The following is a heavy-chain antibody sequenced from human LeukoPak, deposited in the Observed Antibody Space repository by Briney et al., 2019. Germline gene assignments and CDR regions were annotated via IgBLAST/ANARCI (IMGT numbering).Heavy chain of an antibody. CDR1: GYTFTSYA. J-gene: IGHJ4*02. CDR2: IIPIFGIA. V-gene: IGHV1-69*04. CDR3: ARAPPRGDGYNLY. D-gene: IGHD5-24*01. Sequence: ASVKVSCKASGYTFTSYAISWVRQAPGQGLEWMGRIIPIFGIANYAQKFQGRVTITADKSTSTAYMELSSLRSEDTAVYYCARAPPRGDGYNLYWGQGTLVTVSS.